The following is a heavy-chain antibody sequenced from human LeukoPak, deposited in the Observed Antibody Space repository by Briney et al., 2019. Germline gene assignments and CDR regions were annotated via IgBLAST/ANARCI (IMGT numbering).Heavy chain of an antibody. V-gene: IGHV1-46*01. D-gene: IGHD3-3*01. CDR2: INLSGGST. CDR3: ARDGKYDFWSGYYTGKEYYYYMDV. CDR1: GYTFTSYS. J-gene: IGHJ6*03. Sequence: ASVKVSCKASGYTFTSYSMHWVRQAPGQGLEWMGIINLSGGSTSYAQKFQGRVTMTRDMSTSTVYMELSSLRSEDTAEYYCARDGKYDFWSGYYTGKEYYYYMDVWGKGTTVTVSS.